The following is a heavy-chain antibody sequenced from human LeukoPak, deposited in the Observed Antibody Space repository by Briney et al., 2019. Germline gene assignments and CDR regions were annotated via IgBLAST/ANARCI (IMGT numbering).Heavy chain of an antibody. J-gene: IGHJ6*03. Sequence: SETLSLTCTVSGGSISSYYWRWIRQPPGKGLEWIGYIYYSGSTNYNPSLKSRVTISVDTSKNQFSLKLSSVTAADTAVYYCARVPQYYYYMDVWGKGTTVTVSS. CDR2: IYYSGST. CDR1: GGSISSYY. CDR3: ARVPQYYYYMDV. V-gene: IGHV4-59*01.